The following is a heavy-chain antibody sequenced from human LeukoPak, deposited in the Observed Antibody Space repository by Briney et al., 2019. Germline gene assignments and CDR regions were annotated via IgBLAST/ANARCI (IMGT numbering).Heavy chain of an antibody. Sequence: PGGSLRLSCAASGFTFSSYWMSWVRQAPGKGLEWVANIKQDGSEKYYVDSVKGRFTISRDNAKNSLYLQMNSLRAEDTAVYYCARDRIQLWTYYYYYMDVWGKGTTVTVSS. CDR3: ARDRIQLWTYYYYYMDV. V-gene: IGHV3-7*01. D-gene: IGHD5-18*01. CDR2: IKQDGSEK. CDR1: GFTFSSYW. J-gene: IGHJ6*03.